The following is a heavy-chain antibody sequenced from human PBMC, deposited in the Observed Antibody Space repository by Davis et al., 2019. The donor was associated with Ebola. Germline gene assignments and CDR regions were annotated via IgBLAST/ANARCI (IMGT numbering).Heavy chain of an antibody. Sequence: SETLSLTCTVSGDSISSYYWSWIRQPPGKGLEWIGYIDYSGSTNYNPSLKSRVTISVDTSKNQFSVRLSAVTAAETAVYYCARHRTGDFVLLPAADKRSSRIPAVVNDAFDIWGQGTMVTVSS. CDR1: GDSISSYY. CDR3: ARHRTGDFVLLPAADKRSSRIPAVVNDAFDI. J-gene: IGHJ3*02. D-gene: IGHD2-2*01. V-gene: IGHV4-59*08. CDR2: IDYSGST.